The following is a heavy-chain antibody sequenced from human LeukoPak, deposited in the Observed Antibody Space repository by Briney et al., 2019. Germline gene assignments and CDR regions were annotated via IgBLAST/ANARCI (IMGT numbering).Heavy chain of an antibody. J-gene: IGHJ4*02. D-gene: IGHD5-12*01. V-gene: IGHV3-21*01. Sequence: GGSLRLSCAASGFTFSSYSMNWVRQAPGKGLEWVSSISSSSSYIYYADSVKGRFTISRDNAKNSLYLQMNSLRAEDTAVYYCARAPGVANPFDYWGQGTLVTVSS. CDR3: ARAPGVANPFDY. CDR2: ISSSSSYI. CDR1: GFTFSSYS.